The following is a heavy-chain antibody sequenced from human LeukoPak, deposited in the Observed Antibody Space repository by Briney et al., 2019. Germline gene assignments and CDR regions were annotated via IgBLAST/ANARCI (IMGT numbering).Heavy chain of an antibody. CDR3: ATDTGHGYFES. D-gene: IGHD4-17*01. CDR1: GFIFSNYW. J-gene: IGHJ4*02. V-gene: IGHV3-7*01. Sequence: GGSLRLSCAASGFIFSNYWMSWLRQAPGKGLEWVANIRQEGNKKNYVDSVEGRFTIYTDNVQNSVYLQMTSLRAEDTAVYYCATDTGHGYFESWGQGTLVTVSS. CDR2: IRQEGNKK.